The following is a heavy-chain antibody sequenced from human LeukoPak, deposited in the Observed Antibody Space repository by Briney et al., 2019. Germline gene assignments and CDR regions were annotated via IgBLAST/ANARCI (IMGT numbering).Heavy chain of an antibody. CDR3: ARTLTGTTGWYFDY. D-gene: IGHD1-7*01. CDR1: GYIFSNYG. J-gene: IGHJ4*02. Sequence: ASVKVSCKASGYIFSNYGITWVRQAPGHGLEWMGWISGHSGNTNYAQKFQDRATMTTDTSTSTAYMELRSLRFDDTAVYYCARTLTGTTGWYFDYWGQGTLVTVSS. CDR2: ISGHSGNT. V-gene: IGHV1-18*01.